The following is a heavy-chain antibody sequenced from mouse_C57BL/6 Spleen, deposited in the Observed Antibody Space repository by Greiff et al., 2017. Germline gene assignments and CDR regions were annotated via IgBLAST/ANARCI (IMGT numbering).Heavy chain of an antibody. CDR1: GYTFTSYW. J-gene: IGHJ3*01. D-gene: IGHD2-1*01. Sequence: QVQLQQPGAELVRPGTSVKLSCKASGYTFTSYWMHWVKQRPGQGLEWIGVIDPSDSYTNYNQKFKGKATLTVDTSSSTAYMQLSSLTSADSAVYYWASGNYLFAYWGQGTLVTVSA. V-gene: IGHV1-59*01. CDR3: ASGNYLFAY. CDR2: IDPSDSYT.